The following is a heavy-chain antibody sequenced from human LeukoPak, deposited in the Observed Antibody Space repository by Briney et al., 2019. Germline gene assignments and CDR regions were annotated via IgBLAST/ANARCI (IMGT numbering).Heavy chain of an antibody. V-gene: IGHV4-59*08. CDR2: IYYSGGT. CDR3: ARHLDGAPRPRLDYYGMDV. Sequence: PSETLSLTCTVSGGSVSGYYWSWVRQPPGKGLEWIGYIYYSGGTNYNPSLKSRVTISVDTSKNQFSLNLSSVTAADTAVYYCARHLDGAPRPRLDYYGMDVWGQGTTVTASS. J-gene: IGHJ6*02. D-gene: IGHD6-6*01. CDR1: GGSVSGYY.